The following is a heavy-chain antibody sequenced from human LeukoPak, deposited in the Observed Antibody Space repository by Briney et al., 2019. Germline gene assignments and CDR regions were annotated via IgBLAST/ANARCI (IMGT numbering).Heavy chain of an antibody. CDR2: IDPSDSYT. D-gene: IGHD5-18*01. CDR1: GYSFTSYW. J-gene: IGHJ6*02. Sequence: GESLRISCKGSGYSFTSYWISWVRQMPGKGLEWMGRIDPSDSYTNYSSSFQGHVTISADKSISTAYLQWSSLKASDTAMYYCARRKVDTAMNYYYGMDVWGQGTTVTVSS. V-gene: IGHV5-10-1*01. CDR3: ARRKVDTAMNYYYGMDV.